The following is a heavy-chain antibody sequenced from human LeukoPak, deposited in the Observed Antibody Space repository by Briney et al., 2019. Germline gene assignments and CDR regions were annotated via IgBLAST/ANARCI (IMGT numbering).Heavy chain of an antibody. D-gene: IGHD4-17*01. CDR3: AKTQYGDQNDPFDS. CDR2: INWNGGST. V-gene: IGHV3-20*04. Sequence: GGSLRLSCAASGFTFDDYGMSWVRQAPGKGLEWVSGINWNGGSTGYADSVKGRFTISRDNSKNTLYLQMNSLRAEDTAVYYCAKTQYGDQNDPFDSWGQGTLVTVSS. CDR1: GFTFDDYG. J-gene: IGHJ4*02.